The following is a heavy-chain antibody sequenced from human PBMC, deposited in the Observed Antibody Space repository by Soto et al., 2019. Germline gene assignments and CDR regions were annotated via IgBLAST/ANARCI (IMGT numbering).Heavy chain of an antibody. Sequence: XSVKVSCKASGYTFTSDYIHLLRHSPGQGLEWMGIINPSGGSTSYAQKFQGRATMTRDTSTSTVYMELSSLRSEDTAVYYCARPAAQEAFDIWGQGTMVTVSS. CDR1: GYTFTSDY. CDR3: ARPAAQEAFDI. V-gene: IGHV1-46*01. CDR2: INPSGGST. D-gene: IGHD6-25*01. J-gene: IGHJ3*02.